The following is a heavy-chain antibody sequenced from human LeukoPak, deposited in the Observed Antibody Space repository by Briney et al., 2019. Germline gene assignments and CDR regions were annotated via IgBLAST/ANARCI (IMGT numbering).Heavy chain of an antibody. CDR3: ARAIYKSTGTYGY. D-gene: IGHD1-1*01. CDR2: INHSGST. CDR1: GGSFSGYY. V-gene: IGHV4-34*01. J-gene: IGHJ4*02. Sequence: ASETLSLTCAVDGGSFSGYYWSWIRQPPGKGLEWNGEINHSGSTNHNPSLKSRVTISVDTSKNQFSLKLRSVTAADAAVYYCARAIYKSTGTYGYWGQGTLVTVSS.